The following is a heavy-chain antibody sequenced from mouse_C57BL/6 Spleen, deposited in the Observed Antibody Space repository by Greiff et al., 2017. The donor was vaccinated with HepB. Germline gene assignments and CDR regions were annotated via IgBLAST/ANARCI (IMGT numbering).Heavy chain of an antibody. J-gene: IGHJ3*01. CDR3: TRWNYYGSSYGFAY. Sequence: QVQLQQSGAELVRPGASVTLSCKASGYTFTDYEMHWVKQTPVHGLEWIGAIDPETGGTAYNQKFKGKALLTADKSSSTAYMELRRLTSEDSAVYYCTRWNYYGSSYGFAYWGQGTLVTVSA. V-gene: IGHV1-15*01. D-gene: IGHD1-1*01. CDR1: GYTFTDYE. CDR2: IDPETGGT.